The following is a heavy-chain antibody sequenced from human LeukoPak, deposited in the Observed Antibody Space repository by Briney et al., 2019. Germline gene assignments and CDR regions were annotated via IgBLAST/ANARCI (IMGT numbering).Heavy chain of an antibody. CDR3: AKEQYYYDSSGYYPLFDY. CDR2: IWYDGSNK. V-gene: IGHV3-33*06. J-gene: IGHJ4*02. CDR1: GFTFSSYG. Sequence: GGSLRLSCAASGFTFSSYGMHWVRQAPGKGLEWVAVIWYDGSNKYYADSVKGRFTISKDNSKNTLYLQMNSLRAEDTAVYYCAKEQYYYDSSGYYPLFDYWGQGTLVTVSS. D-gene: IGHD3-22*01.